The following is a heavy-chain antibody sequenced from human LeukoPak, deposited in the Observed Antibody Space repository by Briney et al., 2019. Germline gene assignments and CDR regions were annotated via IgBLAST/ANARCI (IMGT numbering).Heavy chain of an antibody. J-gene: IGHJ4*02. Sequence: GGSLRLSCAASGFTFDDYAMHWVRQAPGKGLEWVSLISWNGNSTYYADSVKGRFTISRDNSKNSLYLQMNSLRTEDTALYYCAKGESMILVVTPLIGWGQGTLVTVSS. V-gene: IGHV3-43*01. D-gene: IGHD3-22*01. CDR3: AKGESMILVVTPLIG. CDR2: ISWNGNST. CDR1: GFTFDDYA.